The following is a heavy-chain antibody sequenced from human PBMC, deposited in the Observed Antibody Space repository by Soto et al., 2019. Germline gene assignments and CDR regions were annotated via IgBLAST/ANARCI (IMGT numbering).Heavy chain of an antibody. CDR3: ACWGHIVPVAPSDFDR. V-gene: IGHV3-74*01. J-gene: IGHJ4*02. D-gene: IGHD2-8*02. Sequence: GESLKISCAASGFPFTNYWMHWVRQTPGKGLMWVSRISPDGSDVGYADSVEGRFTVSRDNAKNTLYLQMHSLRAEDTAMYYCACWGHIVPVAPSDFDRWGQGTLVTVSS. CDR1: GFPFTNYW. CDR2: ISPDGSDV.